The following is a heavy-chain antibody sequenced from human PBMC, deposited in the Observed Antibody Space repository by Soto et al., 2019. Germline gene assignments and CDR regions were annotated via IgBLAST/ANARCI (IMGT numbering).Heavy chain of an antibody. CDR3: ARWWGPSGSYLGSLFFDY. J-gene: IGHJ4*02. V-gene: IGHV1-18*04. Sequence: GASVKVSCKASGYTFTSYGISWVRQAPGQGLEWMGWISAYNGNTNYAQKLQGRVTMTTDTSTSTAYMELRSLRSDDTAVYYCARWWGPSGSYLGSLFFDYWGQGTLVTVSS. CDR2: ISAYNGNT. D-gene: IGHD1-26*01. CDR1: GYTFTSYG.